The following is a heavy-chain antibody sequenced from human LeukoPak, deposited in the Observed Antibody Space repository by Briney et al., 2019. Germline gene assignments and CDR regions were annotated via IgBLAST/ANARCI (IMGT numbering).Heavy chain of an antibody. CDR2: ISSNGGST. CDR3: VKGKGIAVTSLDY. V-gene: IGHV3-64D*06. Sequence: GGSLRLSCSASGFIFSNYAMHWVRQAPGKGLEYVSAISSNGGSTYYADSVKGRFTISRDNSKNTLYPQMSSLRAEDTAVYYCVKGKGIAVTSLDYWGQGTLVTVSS. CDR1: GFIFSNYA. J-gene: IGHJ4*02. D-gene: IGHD6-19*01.